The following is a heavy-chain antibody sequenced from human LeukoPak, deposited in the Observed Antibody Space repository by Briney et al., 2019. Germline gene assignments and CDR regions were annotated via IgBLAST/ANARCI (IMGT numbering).Heavy chain of an antibody. J-gene: IGHJ4*02. CDR3: ARGAITLHPIGY. CDR2: MNPNTGDA. CDR1: GYAFTSYD. Sequence: ASVKVFCKASGYAFTSYDVNWVRQASGQGFEWMGWMNPNTGDAAYAQKFQGRVTMTRNSSISTAYMELSSLRFEDTAVYYCARGAITLHPIGYWGQGTLVTVSS. V-gene: IGHV1-8*01. D-gene: IGHD1-14*01.